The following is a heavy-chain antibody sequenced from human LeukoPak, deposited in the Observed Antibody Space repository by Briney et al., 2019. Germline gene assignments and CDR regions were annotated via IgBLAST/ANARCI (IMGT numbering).Heavy chain of an antibody. CDR1: GFTFSSYD. Sequence: GGSLRLSCAASGFTFSSYDLGWVRKAPGKGLEWVSAISGSGANTYYADSVKGRFTISRDNSKNTLYLQMNSLRADDTAVYYCAKGRALEVVAAFNYWGQGTVVTVSS. V-gene: IGHV3-23*01. CDR3: AKGRALEVVAAFNY. CDR2: ISGSGANT. J-gene: IGHJ4*02. D-gene: IGHD2-15*01.